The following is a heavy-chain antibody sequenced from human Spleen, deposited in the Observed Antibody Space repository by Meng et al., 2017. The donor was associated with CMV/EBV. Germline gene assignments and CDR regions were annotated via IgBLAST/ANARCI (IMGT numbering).Heavy chain of an antibody. Sequence: GESLKISCAASGFTFSDYYMSWIRQAPGKGLEWVANIKQDGSEKYYMDSVKGRFTISRDNAKNSLYLQMNSLRVEDTAVYYCARDGDTSGITIFGVVNWFDPWGQGTLVTVSS. J-gene: IGHJ5*02. V-gene: IGHV3-7*01. CDR1: GFTFSDYY. CDR2: IKQDGSEK. CDR3: ARDGDTSGITIFGVVNWFDP. D-gene: IGHD3-3*01.